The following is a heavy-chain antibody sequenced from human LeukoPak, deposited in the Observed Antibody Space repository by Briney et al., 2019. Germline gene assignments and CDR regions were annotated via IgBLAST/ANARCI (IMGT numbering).Heavy chain of an antibody. CDR3: AKEPRHCGGDCFSLLDC. Sequence: GGSLRLSCAASGFTFSSYSISWVRQAPGKGLEWVSLISGAGSPYYADSVKGRFTISRDNSKNTLYLQMNSLGAEDTAVYYCAKEPRHCGGDCFSLLDCWGQGTLVTVSS. D-gene: IGHD2-21*02. CDR2: ISGAGSP. J-gene: IGHJ4*02. CDR1: GFTFSSYS. V-gene: IGHV3-23*01.